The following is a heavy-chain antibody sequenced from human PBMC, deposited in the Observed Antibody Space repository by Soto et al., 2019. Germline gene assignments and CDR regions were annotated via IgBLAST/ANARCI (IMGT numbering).Heavy chain of an antibody. CDR3: ARDNSLGILYGGMDV. V-gene: IGHV4-30-4*01. J-gene: IGHJ6*02. Sequence: PSETLSLTCTVSGGSISSGDYYWSWIRQPPGRGLEWIGYIYYSGSTYYNPSLKSRVTISVDTSKNQFSLKLSSVTAAETAVYYCARDNSLGILYGGMDVWGQGITVTVS. CDR2: IYYSGST. CDR1: GGSISSGDYY. D-gene: IGHD3-3*01.